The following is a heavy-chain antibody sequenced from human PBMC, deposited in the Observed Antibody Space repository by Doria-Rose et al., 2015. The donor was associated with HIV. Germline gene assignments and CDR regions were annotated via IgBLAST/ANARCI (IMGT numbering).Heavy chain of an antibody. D-gene: IGHD3-10*01. V-gene: IGHV3-21*01. Sequence: VQLVESGGGLVGPEGSLRLSCATSGFTFSSHRIHWVRQAPRQELEWVSSISSTSAYINYADSVRGRFTISRDNARNSLYLQMDSLRAEDTAIYYCATGVTLDYWGQGTLVTASS. J-gene: IGHJ4*02. CDR2: ISSTSAYI. CDR3: ATGVTLDY. CDR1: GFTFSSHR.